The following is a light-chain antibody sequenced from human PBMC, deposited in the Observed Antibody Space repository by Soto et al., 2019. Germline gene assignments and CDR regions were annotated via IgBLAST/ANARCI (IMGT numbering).Light chain of an antibody. J-gene: IGKJ1*01. V-gene: IGKV1-27*01. CDR2: AAS. CDR1: QGIIDY. CDR3: QKSNSAPQT. Sequence: DIQMTQSPSSLSASVGERVTITCRATQGIIDYVAWYQQKPGKPPKLLIYAASTLQSGVPSRFSGRGAGTEFTLTIISLQPEDVATYYCQKSNSAPQTVGPGTKLEIK.